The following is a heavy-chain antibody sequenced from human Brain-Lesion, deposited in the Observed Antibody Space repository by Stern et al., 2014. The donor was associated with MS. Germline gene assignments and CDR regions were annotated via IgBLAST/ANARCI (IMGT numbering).Heavy chain of an antibody. J-gene: IGHJ4*02. Sequence: QVQLVESGPGLVKPSQTLPLTCTVSGGSINSGGYYWSWIRQYPGKGLEWIGHIYYTGSAYYDPSLKSRLSMSIDPSKNQFSLNLNSVTAADTAVYYCARGARYSDSSGYYFYFDYWGQGTLVTVSS. CDR1: GGSINSGGYY. CDR3: ARGARYSDSSGYYFYFDY. CDR2: IYYTGSA. V-gene: IGHV4-31*03. D-gene: IGHD3-22*01.